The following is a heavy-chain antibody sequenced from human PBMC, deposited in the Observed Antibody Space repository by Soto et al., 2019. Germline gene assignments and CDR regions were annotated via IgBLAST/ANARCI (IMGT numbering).Heavy chain of an antibody. Sequence: SETLSLTCAVYGGSFSGYYWSWIRQPPGKGLEWIGEINHSGSTNYNPSLKSRVTISVDTSKNQFSLKLSSVTAADTAVYYCARGRYYFDYWGQGTLVTVSS. CDR3: ARGRYYFDY. CDR1: GGSFSGYY. V-gene: IGHV4-34*01. CDR2: INHSGST. J-gene: IGHJ4*02.